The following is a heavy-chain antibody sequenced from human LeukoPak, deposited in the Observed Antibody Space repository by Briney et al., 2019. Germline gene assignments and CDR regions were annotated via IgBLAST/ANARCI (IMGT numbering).Heavy chain of an antibody. D-gene: IGHD1-14*01. CDR2: IYYSGST. Sequence: SETLSLTCTVPGGSISSYYWSWIRQPPGKGLEWIGYIYYSGSTNYNPSLKSRVTISVDTSKNQFSLKLSSVTAADTAVYYCAREPPGYYYYMDVWGKGTTVTVSS. V-gene: IGHV4-59*01. CDR3: AREPPGYYYYMDV. J-gene: IGHJ6*03. CDR1: GGSISSYY.